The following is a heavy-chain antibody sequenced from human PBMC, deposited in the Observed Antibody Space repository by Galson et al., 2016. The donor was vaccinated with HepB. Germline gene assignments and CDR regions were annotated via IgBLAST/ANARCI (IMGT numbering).Heavy chain of an antibody. J-gene: IGHJ4*02. CDR3: ARQDLWSIEY. Sequence: SETLSLTCSVSGGSISSSNYFWAWLRQSPGKGLEWIGEIFPSGSTNYIPALRSRVSISLDKSENQFSLKTTSVTAADTAVYYCARQDLWSIEYWGQGILVTVSS. V-gene: IGHV4-39*07. CDR2: IFPSGST. CDR1: GGSISSSNYF. D-gene: IGHD2-21*01.